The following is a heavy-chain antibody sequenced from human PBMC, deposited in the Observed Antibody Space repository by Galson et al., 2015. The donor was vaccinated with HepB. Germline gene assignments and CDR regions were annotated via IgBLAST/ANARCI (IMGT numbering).Heavy chain of an antibody. CDR3: ARLSGYSLELDAFDI. CDR2: IYPGDSDT. V-gene: IGHV5-51*01. CDR1: GYSFTSYW. Sequence: QSGAEVKKPGESLRISCKGSGYSFTSYWIGWVRQMPGKGLEWMGSIYPGDSDTRYSPSFQGQVTISADKSISTAYLQWSSLKASDTAMYYCARLSGYSLELDAFDIWGQGTMVTVSS. J-gene: IGHJ3*02. D-gene: IGHD1-26*01.